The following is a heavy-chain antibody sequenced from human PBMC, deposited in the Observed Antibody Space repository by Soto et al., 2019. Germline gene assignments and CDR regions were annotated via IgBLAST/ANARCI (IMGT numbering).Heavy chain of an antibody. J-gene: IGHJ6*02. CDR1: GYTFTSYG. CDR3: AKDPRIYDILTGYYNYYYYGMDV. V-gene: IGHV1-18*01. Sequence: ASVKVSCKASGYTFTSYGISWVRQAPGQGLEWMGWISAYNGNTNYAQKLQGRVTMTTDTSTGTAYMELRSLRSDDTAVYYCAKDPRIYDILTGYYNYYYYGMDVWGQGTTVTVSS. CDR2: ISAYNGNT. D-gene: IGHD3-9*01.